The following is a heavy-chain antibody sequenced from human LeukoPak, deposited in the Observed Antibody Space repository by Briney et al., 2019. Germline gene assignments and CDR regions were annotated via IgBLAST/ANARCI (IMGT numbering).Heavy chain of an antibody. V-gene: IGHV3-74*01. CDR1: GFTFDVYW. CDR3: VRDFGAVGATNAFDI. CDR2: INNDGSST. D-gene: IGHD1-26*01. Sequence: PGGSLRLSCAASGFTFDVYWIHWVRQAPGKGLVWVSHINNDGSSTSYADSVKGRFIISRDNAKKTVYLQMNSLRGEDTALYYCVRDFGAVGATNAFDIWGQGAVVTVSS. J-gene: IGHJ3*02.